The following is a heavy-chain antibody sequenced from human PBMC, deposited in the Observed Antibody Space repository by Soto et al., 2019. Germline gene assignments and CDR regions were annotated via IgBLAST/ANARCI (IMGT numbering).Heavy chain of an antibody. CDR3: ARHPYCGGGSCYHYYYYMDV. D-gene: IGHD2-15*01. V-gene: IGHV5-51*01. J-gene: IGHJ6*03. CDR2: IYPGDSDT. Sequence: GESLKISCKGSGYSFTSYWIGWVRQMPGKGLEWMGIIYPGDSDTRYSPSFQGQVTISADKSISTAYLQWSSLKASDTAMYYCARHPYCGGGSCYHYYYYMDVWGKGTTVTVSS. CDR1: GYSFTSYW.